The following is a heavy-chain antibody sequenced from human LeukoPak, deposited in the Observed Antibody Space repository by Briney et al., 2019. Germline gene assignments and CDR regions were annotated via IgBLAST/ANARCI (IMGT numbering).Heavy chain of an antibody. CDR1: GFIFSDYY. J-gene: IGHJ4*02. CDR3: ARDGCSSTSCFDY. V-gene: IGHV3-11*04. Sequence: KPGGSLRLSSAASGFIFSDYYMSWVRQAPGKGLEWVSYISASGSTVNYADSVKGRFTISRDNAKRSLYLQMNNLTAEDTAVYYCARDGCSSTSCFDYWGQGTLVIVSS. CDR2: ISASGSTV. D-gene: IGHD2-2*01.